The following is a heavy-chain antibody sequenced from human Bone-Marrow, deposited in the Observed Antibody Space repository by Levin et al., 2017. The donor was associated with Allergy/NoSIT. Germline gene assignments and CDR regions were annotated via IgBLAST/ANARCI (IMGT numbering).Heavy chain of an antibody. CDR2: INSYIGGT. V-gene: IGHV1-2*06. CDR3: ARQQLVRVGDSYYYAVDV. Sequence: GESLKISCKASGYTFTAHYLHWVRQAPGQGLEWMGRINSYIGGTNYAQKFQGRVTMTRDTSISTVYMEVTRLTSDDTAVYYCARQQLVRVGDSYYYAVDVWGQGTTVTVSS. D-gene: IGHD6-13*01. J-gene: IGHJ6*02. CDR1: GYTFTAHY.